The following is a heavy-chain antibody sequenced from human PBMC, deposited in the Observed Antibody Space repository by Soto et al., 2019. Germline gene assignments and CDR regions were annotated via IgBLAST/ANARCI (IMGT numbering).Heavy chain of an antibody. D-gene: IGHD3-9*01. V-gene: IGHV4-34*01. J-gene: IGHJ4*02. CDR1: GGSFSGYY. Sequence: SETLSLTCAVYGGSFSGYYWSWIRQPPGKGLEWIGEINHSGSTNYNPSLKSRVTISVDTSKNQFSLKLSSVTAADTAVYYCARGGYYDILTGYYIFDYWGQGTLVTVSS. CDR2: INHSGST. CDR3: ARGGYYDILTGYYIFDY.